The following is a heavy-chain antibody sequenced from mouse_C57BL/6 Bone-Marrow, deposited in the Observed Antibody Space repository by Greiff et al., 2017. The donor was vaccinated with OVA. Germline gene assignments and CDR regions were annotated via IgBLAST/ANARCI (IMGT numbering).Heavy chain of an antibody. D-gene: IGHD3-3*01. CDR2: IWSGGST. J-gene: IGHJ2*01. CDR3: AKKGASGTGFDY. V-gene: IGHV2-4*01. Sequence: VMLVESGPGLVQPSQSLSITCTVSGFSLTSYGVPWVRQPPGKGLEWLGVIWSGGSTDYNAAFISRLSISKDNSKSQVFFKMNRLQADDTAIYYVAKKGASGTGFDYWGQGTTLTVSS. CDR1: GFSLTSYG.